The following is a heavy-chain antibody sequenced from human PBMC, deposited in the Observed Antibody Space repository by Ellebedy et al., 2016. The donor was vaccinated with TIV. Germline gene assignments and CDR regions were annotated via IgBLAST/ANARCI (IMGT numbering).Heavy chain of an antibody. CDR1: GYNFTNYW. CDR2: IYPGDSDT. J-gene: IGHJ4*02. CDR3: ARPNKPRYYYGSSIYYYFDS. Sequence: GESLKISCKGSGYNFTNYWIGWVRQMPGKGLEWMGIIYPGDSDTRYSPSFQGQVSISVDRSITTAYMQWSSLKASDTAMYYCARPNKPRYYYGSSIYYYFDSWGQGTLVTVSS. V-gene: IGHV5-51*01. D-gene: IGHD3-22*01.